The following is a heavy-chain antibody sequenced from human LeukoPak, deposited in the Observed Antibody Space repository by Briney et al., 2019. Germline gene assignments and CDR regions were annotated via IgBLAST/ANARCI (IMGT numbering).Heavy chain of an antibody. CDR1: GFTFSSYS. Sequence: GGSLRLSCAASGFTFSSYSMNSGRQAPGEGLEWVSSISSSSSYIYYADSVKGRFTISRDNAKNSLYLQMNSLRAEDTAVYYCARGEEEGYWGQGTLVTVSS. CDR3: ARGEEEGY. CDR2: ISSSSSYI. V-gene: IGHV3-21*01. J-gene: IGHJ4*02.